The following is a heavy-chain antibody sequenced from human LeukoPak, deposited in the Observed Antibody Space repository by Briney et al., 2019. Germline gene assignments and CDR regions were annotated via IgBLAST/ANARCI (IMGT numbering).Heavy chain of an antibody. Sequence: PSETLSLTCTVSGGSISSNSYYWGWIRQPPGKGLEWIGSIFYSWSTYYNPALKSRITISVDTSKNQFSLKLSSVTAADTAVYYCAREGGSGNYYLNWFDPWAREPWSPSPQ. CDR3: AREGGSGNYYLNWFDP. V-gene: IGHV4-39*07. J-gene: IGHJ5*02. D-gene: IGHD3-10*01. CDR2: IFYSWST. CDR1: GGSISSNSYY.